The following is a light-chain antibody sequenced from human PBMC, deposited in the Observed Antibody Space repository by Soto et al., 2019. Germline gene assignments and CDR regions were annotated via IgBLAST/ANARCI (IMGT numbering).Light chain of an antibody. CDR2: DVS. CDR3: SSYTTSSTVV. V-gene: IGLV2-14*01. J-gene: IGLJ3*02. CDR1: SSDVGGYKY. Sequence: QSALTQPASVSGSPGQSITVSCIGTSSDVGGYKYVSWYQQHPGKAPKLMIYDVSNRPSGVSNRFSGSKSGNTASLTISGLQAEDEADYYCSSYTTSSTVVFGGGTKVTVL.